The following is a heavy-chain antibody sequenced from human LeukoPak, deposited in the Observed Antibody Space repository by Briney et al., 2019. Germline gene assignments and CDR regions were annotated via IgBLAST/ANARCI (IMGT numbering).Heavy chain of an antibody. V-gene: IGHV4-34*01. CDR2: INPSGSP. CDR1: GGSFSGYS. D-gene: IGHD6-6*01. CDR3: ARAVEEISSSYFYYYHMDV. Sequence: PETLSLTCDVYGGSFSGYSWTWIRQPPGKGLEWIGEINPSGSPNYNPSLKSRVTISLDTSKTQFSLKLSSVTAADTAVYFCARAVEEISSSYFYYYHMDVWVKGTTVTVSS. J-gene: IGHJ6*03.